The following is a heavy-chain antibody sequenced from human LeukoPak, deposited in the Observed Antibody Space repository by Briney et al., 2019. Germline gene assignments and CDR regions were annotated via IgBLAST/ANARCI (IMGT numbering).Heavy chain of an antibody. V-gene: IGHV1-2*02. CDR2: INPNSGGT. CDR1: GYTFTGYY. Sequence: ASVEVSCKASGYTFTGYYMHWVRQAPGQGLEWMGWINPNSGGTNYAQKFQGRVTMTRDTSISTAYMELSRLRSDDTAVYYCATPWEYGDYGSSFDYWGQGTLVTVSS. CDR3: ATPWEYGDYGSSFDY. J-gene: IGHJ4*02. D-gene: IGHD4-17*01.